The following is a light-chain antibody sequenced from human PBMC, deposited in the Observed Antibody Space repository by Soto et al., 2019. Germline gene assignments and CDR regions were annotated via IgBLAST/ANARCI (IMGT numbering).Light chain of an antibody. CDR2: DAY. CDR1: QGISSA. Sequence: AIPLTQSPSSLSASVGDRVTITCRASQGISSALAWYQQKPGKAPKLLIYDAYSFESVVPPRFSGSGSAATVTPTISSLEPECFATYYGKQFNNSPHPCGGGTKVQIK. CDR3: KQFNNSPHP. J-gene: IGKJ4*01. V-gene: IGKV1D-13*01.